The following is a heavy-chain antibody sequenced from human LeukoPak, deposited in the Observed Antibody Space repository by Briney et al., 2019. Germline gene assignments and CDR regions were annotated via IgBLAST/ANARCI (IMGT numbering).Heavy chain of an antibody. CDR2: ISGSGDNT. Sequence: GGSLRLSCAASGFTFSSYAMSWVRQAPGKGLEWVSGISGSGDNTYYADSEKGRFTISRDNSKNALYVQVNSLGTEDTAAYYCAKGSYYDSSGSFYFDYWGQGTLVTVSS. CDR3: AKGSYYDSSGSFYFDY. V-gene: IGHV3-23*01. J-gene: IGHJ4*02. D-gene: IGHD3-22*01. CDR1: GFTFSSYA.